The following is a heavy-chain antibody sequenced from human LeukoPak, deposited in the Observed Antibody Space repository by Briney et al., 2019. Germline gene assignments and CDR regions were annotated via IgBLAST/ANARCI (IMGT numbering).Heavy chain of an antibody. Sequence: GASVKVSCKASGYAFNIYDINWVRQATGQGVEWMGWMNPDSGNTGFAQKFQGRVTMTRNTSITTAYMELSSLRFEDTAVYYCAVHLPGDYLDRWGQGTLVTVSS. V-gene: IGHV1-8*01. J-gene: IGHJ4*02. CDR3: AVHLPGDYLDR. CDR2: MNPDSGNT. CDR1: GYAFNIYD.